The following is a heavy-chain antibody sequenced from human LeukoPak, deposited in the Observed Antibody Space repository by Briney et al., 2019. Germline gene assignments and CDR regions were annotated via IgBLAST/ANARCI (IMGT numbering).Heavy chain of an antibody. CDR3: ASIYGDYGGVDY. Sequence: PGGSLRLSCAASGFTVSTYGMSWVRQAPGKGLEWVSGICDSGGSTYCADSVKGRFTISRDNAKNTLYLQMNSLRAEDTAVYYYASIYGDYGGVDYWGQGTLVTVSS. D-gene: IGHD4-17*01. J-gene: IGHJ4*02. CDR1: GFTVSTYG. V-gene: IGHV3-23*01. CDR2: ICDSGGST.